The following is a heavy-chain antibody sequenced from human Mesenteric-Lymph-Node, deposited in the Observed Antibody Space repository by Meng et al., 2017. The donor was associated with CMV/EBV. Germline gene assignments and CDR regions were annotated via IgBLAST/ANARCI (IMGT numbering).Heavy chain of an antibody. D-gene: IGHD3-3*01. V-gene: IGHV3-23*03. CDR3: AKARFLEWLEYYYGMDV. Sequence: GESLKISCAASGFTFSSYGMHWVRQAPGKGLEWVSVIYSGGSSTYYADSVKGRFTISRDNSKNTLYLQMNSLRAEDTAVYYCAKARFLEWLEYYYGMDVWGQGTTVTVSS. CDR1: GFTFSSYG. CDR2: IYSGGSST. J-gene: IGHJ6*02.